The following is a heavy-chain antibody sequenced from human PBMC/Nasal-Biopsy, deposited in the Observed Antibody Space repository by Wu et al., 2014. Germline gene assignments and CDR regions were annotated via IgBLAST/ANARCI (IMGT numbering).Heavy chain of an antibody. CDR3: ARGTTAYGMDV. Sequence: TLSLTCTVSGDSINSGSYYWSWIRQSAGRDWSGLGVSMAVGPPTTTPSLQSRVTMSVDTSKNQFSLKMSSVTAADTAVYYCARGTTAYGMDVWGQGTTVTVSS. CDR2: SMAVGPP. V-gene: IGHV4-61*02. CDR1: GDSINSGSYY. D-gene: IGHD4-11*01. J-gene: IGHJ6*02.